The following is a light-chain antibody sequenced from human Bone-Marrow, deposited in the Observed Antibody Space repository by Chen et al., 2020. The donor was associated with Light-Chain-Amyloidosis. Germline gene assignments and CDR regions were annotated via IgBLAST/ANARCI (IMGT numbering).Light chain of an antibody. J-gene: IGLJ1*01. V-gene: IGLV1-47*01. CDR2: GNN. CDR1: SPNIESNY. Sequence: QSVLTQPPSASGTPGQRVTIPSSGSSPNIESNYVYWYQQLPGTAPKLLIYGNNQRPSGVPYRFSGSKSGTSASLAISGRRYEDEADYYCAAWDNGLSGYVFGTGTKVTVL. CDR3: AAWDNGLSGYV.